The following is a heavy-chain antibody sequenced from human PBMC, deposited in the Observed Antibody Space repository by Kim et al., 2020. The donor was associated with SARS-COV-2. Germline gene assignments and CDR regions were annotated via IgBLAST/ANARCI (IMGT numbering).Heavy chain of an antibody. D-gene: IGHD3-10*01. J-gene: IGHJ5*02. CDR2: FYYSGST. Sequence: SETLSLTCTVSGGSISSGGYYWSWIRQHPGKGLEWIGYFYYSGSTYYNPSLKSRATISVDTSKNQYSLKLSSVTAADTAVYYCAREIYYYGSGSPSWIDPWGQGTLVTVSS. CDR1: GGSISSGGYY. V-gene: IGHV4-31*03. CDR3: AREIYYYGSGSPSWIDP.